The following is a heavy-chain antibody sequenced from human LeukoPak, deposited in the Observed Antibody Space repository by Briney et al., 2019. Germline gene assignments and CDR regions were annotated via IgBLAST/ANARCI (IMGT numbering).Heavy chain of an antibody. V-gene: IGHV4-38-2*02. CDR3: ASSEGDSGNYYYYYYYMDV. CDR1: GYSISSGYY. D-gene: IGHD1-26*01. Sequence: SETLSLTCTVSGYSISSGYYWGWIRQPPGKGLEWIGSIYHSGSTYYNPSLKSRVTISVDTSKNQFSLKLNSVTAADTAVYYCASSEGDSGNYYYYYYYMDVWGKGTTVTVSS. CDR2: IYHSGST. J-gene: IGHJ6*03.